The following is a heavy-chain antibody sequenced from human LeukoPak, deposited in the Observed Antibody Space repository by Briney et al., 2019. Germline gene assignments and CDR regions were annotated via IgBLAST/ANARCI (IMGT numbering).Heavy chain of an antibody. CDR2: INHSGST. D-gene: IGHD1-26*01. V-gene: IGHV4-34*01. J-gene: IGHJ5*02. CDR3: ARRHGYGGPPHH. Sequence: SETLSLTCAVYGGSFSGYYWSWIRQPPGKGLEWNGEINHSGSTNYNPSLKSRVTISVDTSKNQFSLKLSSVTAADTAVYYCARRHGYGGPPHHWGQGTLVTVSS. CDR1: GGSFSGYY.